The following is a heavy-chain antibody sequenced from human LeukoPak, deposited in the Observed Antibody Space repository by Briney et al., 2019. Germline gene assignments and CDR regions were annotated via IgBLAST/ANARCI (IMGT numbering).Heavy chain of an antibody. CDR2: IYTDGGT. Sequence: GGSLRLSCAASGFTVSSNYMTWVRQAPGKGLEWVSVIYTDGGTYYADSVKGRFTISRGNSKNTLYLQMNSLRAEDTAVYYCAKAYDVSAAPATAIRTFVYWGQGTLVTVSS. V-gene: IGHV3-53*01. CDR1: GFTVSSNY. D-gene: IGHD2-21*02. J-gene: IGHJ4*02. CDR3: AKAYDVSAAPATAIRTFVY.